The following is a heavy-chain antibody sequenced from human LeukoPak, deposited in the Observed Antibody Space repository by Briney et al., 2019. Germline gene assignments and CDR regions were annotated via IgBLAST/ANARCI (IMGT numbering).Heavy chain of an antibody. V-gene: IGHV3-21*01. Sequence: KAGGSLRLSCAASGFTFSSYSMNWVRQAPGKGLEWVSSISSSSSYIYYADSVEGRFTISRDNAKNSLYLQMNSLRAEDTAVYYCARARGYSDGPDLDYWGQGTLVTVSS. D-gene: IGHD5-18*01. J-gene: IGHJ4*02. CDR3: ARARGYSDGPDLDY. CDR1: GFTFSSYS. CDR2: ISSSSSYI.